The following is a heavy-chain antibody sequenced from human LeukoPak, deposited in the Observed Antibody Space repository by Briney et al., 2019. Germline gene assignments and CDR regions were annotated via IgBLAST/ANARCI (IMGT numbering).Heavy chain of an antibody. J-gene: IGHJ4*02. Sequence: PGRSLRLPCAASGFTFSSYGMHWVRQAPGKGLEWVAVISYDGSNRYYADSVKGRFTISRDNSKNTLYLQMNSLRAEDTAVYYCAKVAGHGYGFDYWGQGTLVTVSS. CDR2: ISYDGSNR. V-gene: IGHV3-30*18. D-gene: IGHD5-18*01. CDR3: AKVAGHGYGFDY. CDR1: GFTFSSYG.